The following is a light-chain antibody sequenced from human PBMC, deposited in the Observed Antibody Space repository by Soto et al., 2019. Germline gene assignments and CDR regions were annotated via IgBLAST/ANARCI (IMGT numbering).Light chain of an antibody. Sequence: EIVMTQSPATLSVSPGERATLSCRASHSVSSNLAWYQQKPGQAPRLLIYGASTRATGIPARFSGSGSGTEFTLTISRLQSEDFAVYYCEQYNNWPYTFGQGTKLEIK. J-gene: IGKJ2*01. CDR2: GAS. CDR3: EQYNNWPYT. CDR1: HSVSSN. V-gene: IGKV3-15*01.